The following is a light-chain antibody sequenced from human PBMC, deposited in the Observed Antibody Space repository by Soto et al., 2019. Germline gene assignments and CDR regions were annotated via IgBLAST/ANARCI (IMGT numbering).Light chain of an antibody. J-gene: IGLJ2*01. CDR1: SGHSSYA. CDR3: QTLGTGIKV. CDR2: LNSDGSH. V-gene: IGLV4-69*01. Sequence: QLVLTQSPSASASVGASVKLTCTLSSGHSSYAIAWHQQQPEKGPRYLMKLNSDGSHSKGDGIPDRFSGSSSGAERYLTISSLQSEDEADYYCQTLGTGIKVFGGGTKLTVL.